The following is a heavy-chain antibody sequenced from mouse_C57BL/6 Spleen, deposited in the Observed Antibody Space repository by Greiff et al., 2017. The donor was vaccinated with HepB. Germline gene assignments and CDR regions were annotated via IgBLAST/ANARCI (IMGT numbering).Heavy chain of an antibody. J-gene: IGHJ4*01. V-gene: IGHV3-6*01. CDR3: ARDYDYDAMDY. CDR1: GYSITSGYY. CDR2: ISYDGSN. Sequence: DVHLVESGPGLVKPSQSLSLTCSVTGYSITSGYYWNWIRQFPGNKLEWMGYISYDGSNNYNPSLKNRISITRDTSKNQFVLKLNSVTTEDTATYYCARDYDYDAMDYWGQGTSVTVSS.